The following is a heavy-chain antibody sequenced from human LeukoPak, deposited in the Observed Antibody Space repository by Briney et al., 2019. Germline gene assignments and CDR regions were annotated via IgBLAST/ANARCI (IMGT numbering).Heavy chain of an antibody. Sequence: PGGSLRLSCAASGFTFSSFGTHGVRQAPGKGLEWVAFIRYDGSNKYYADSVKGRFTISRDNSKNTLYLQMNSLRAEDTAVYYCRKDRVAVDYWGQGTLVTVSS. D-gene: IGHD2-15*01. CDR1: GFTFSSFG. V-gene: IGHV3-30*02. J-gene: IGHJ4*02. CDR2: IRYDGSNK. CDR3: RKDRVAVDY.